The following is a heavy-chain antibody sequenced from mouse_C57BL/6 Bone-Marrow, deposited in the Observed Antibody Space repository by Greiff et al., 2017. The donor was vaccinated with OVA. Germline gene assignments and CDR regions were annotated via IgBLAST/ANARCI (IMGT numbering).Heavy chain of an antibody. V-gene: IGHV10-1*01. CDR3: VRGDGYFDV. J-gene: IGHJ1*03. CDR2: IRSKSNNYAT. Sequence: DVKLVESGGGLVQPKGSLKLSCAASGFSFNTYAMNWVRQAPGKGLEWVARIRSKSNNYATYYADSVKDRFTISRDDSESMLYLQMNNLKTEDTAMYYCVRGDGYFDVWGTGTTVTVSS. D-gene: IGHD3-3*01. CDR1: GFSFNTYA.